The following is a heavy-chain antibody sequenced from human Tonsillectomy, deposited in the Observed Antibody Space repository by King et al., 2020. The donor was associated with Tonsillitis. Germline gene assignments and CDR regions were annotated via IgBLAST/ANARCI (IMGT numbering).Heavy chain of an antibody. Sequence: VQLVESGGGLVQPGGSLRLSCAASGFTFSSYWMHWVRQAPGKGLEWVSGINRDGSTTRFADPVKGRFTISRDNAKNTLYLQMNSLRAEDTALYYCARDEGSRSSLRGYDYWGQGTLVTVSS. CDR1: GFTFSSYW. CDR3: ARDEGSRSSLRGYDY. J-gene: IGHJ4*02. CDR2: INRDGSTT. V-gene: IGHV3-74*01. D-gene: IGHD2-2*01.